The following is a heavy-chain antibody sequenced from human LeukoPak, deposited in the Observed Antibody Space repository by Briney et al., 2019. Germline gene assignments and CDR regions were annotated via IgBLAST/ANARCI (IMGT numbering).Heavy chain of an antibody. CDR1: GYTLTELS. J-gene: IGHJ6*02. CDR2: FDPEDGET. CDR3: ARINGDDILTGYYNVGMDV. Sequence: ASVKVSCKVSGYTLTELSMHWVRQAPGKGLEWMGGFDPEDGETIYAQKFQGRVTMTEDTSTDTAYMELSSLRSEDTAVYYCARINGDDILTGYYNVGMDVWGQGTTVTVSS. D-gene: IGHD3-9*01. V-gene: IGHV1-24*01.